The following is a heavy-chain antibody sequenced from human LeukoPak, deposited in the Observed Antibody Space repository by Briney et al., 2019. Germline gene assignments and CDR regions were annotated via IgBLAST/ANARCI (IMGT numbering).Heavy chain of an antibody. CDR2: ISGSGGST. V-gene: IGHV3-23*01. CDR3: AKDWWQYRSYFDY. CDR1: GFTFSSYA. D-gene: IGHD2-15*01. Sequence: AGSLRLSCAASGFTFSSYAMSWVRQAPGKGLEWVSAISGSGGSTYYADSVKGRFTISRDNSKNTLYLQMNRLRAEDTAVYYCAKDWWQYRSYFDYWGQGTLVTVSS. J-gene: IGHJ4*02.